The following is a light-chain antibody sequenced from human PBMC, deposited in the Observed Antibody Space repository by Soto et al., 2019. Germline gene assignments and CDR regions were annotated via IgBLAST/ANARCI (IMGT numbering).Light chain of an antibody. CDR3: QQYISSPRT. CDR2: GAS. V-gene: IGKV3-20*01. CDR1: QTVSSNY. Sequence: EIILTQSPDTLSLSPGERATLSCRASQTVSSNYLAWCQQRPGQAPRLLIYGASTRAAGIPDRFSGSGSGTDFTLTISRLEPEDFAVYYCQQYISSPRTFGQGTKVDIK. J-gene: IGKJ1*01.